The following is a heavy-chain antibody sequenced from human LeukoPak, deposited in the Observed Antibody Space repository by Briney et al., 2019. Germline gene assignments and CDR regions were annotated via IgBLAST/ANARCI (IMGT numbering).Heavy chain of an antibody. Sequence: GGSLRLSCAVSGSDFSSHNFHWVRQAPGKGLEWVSVIYSGGSTYYADSVKGRFTISRDNSKNTLYLQMNSLRAEDTAVYYCARDSSSWYSGAFDIWGQGTMVTVSS. D-gene: IGHD6-13*01. J-gene: IGHJ3*02. CDR3: ARDSSSWYSGAFDI. CDR1: GSDFSSHN. CDR2: IYSGGST. V-gene: IGHV3-53*01.